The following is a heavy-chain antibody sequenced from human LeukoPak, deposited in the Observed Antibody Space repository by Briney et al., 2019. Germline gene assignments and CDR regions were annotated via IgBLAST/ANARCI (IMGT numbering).Heavy chain of an antibody. CDR1: GFTFSNAW. V-gene: IGHV3-15*01. D-gene: IGHD5-18*01. J-gene: IGHJ3*02. CDR3: TIGGYSYDYDAFDI. Sequence: GGSLRLSCAASGFTFSNAWMSWVRQAPGKGLEWVGRIKSKTDGGTTDYAAPVKARFTISRDDSKNTLYLQMNSLKTEDTAVYYCTIGGYSYDYDAFDIWGQGTMVTVSS. CDR2: IKSKTDGGTT.